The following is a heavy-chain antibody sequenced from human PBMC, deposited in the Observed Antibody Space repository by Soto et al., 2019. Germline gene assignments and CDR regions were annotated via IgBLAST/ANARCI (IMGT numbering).Heavy chain of an antibody. Sequence: PSETLSLTCTVSGGSITSFYWSWIRQTPGKGLEWIGHISYTGSTNYNPSLKSRVTIAVDTSKNQFSLNLTSVTAADTAVYYCAREGNGWYYSDYWGQGALDTVSS. D-gene: IGHD6-19*01. CDR3: AREGNGWYYSDY. CDR1: GGSITSFY. CDR2: ISYTGST. J-gene: IGHJ4*02. V-gene: IGHV4-59*01.